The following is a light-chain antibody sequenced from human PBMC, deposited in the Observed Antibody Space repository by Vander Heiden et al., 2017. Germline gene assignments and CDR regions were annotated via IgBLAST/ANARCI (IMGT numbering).Light chain of an antibody. Sequence: DVVMTQSPLSLPVTRGQAAAISCRSGQSLVNSDGNTYLSWFQQRPGQSPRRLIYRVSNRDSGVPDRISGSGSGTDFTLKISRVEAEDVGVYFCMQGSHWPLTFGGGTRVEIK. V-gene: IGKV2-30*01. CDR3: MQGSHWPLT. J-gene: IGKJ4*01. CDR1: QSLVNSDGNTY. CDR2: RVS.